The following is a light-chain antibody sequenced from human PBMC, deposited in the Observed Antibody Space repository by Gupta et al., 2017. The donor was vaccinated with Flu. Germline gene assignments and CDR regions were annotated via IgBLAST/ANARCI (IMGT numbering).Light chain of an antibody. CDR2: LGS. CDR3: MQPLQFPLT. Sequence: DIVMSQYPISLPVTPGEQDSISCRSSQILRHSNGYSYFDWYMQKPGQSPQLLIHLGSNRASGVPDRFSGSGSGTDFTLKISSVEAEDFGVYYCMQPLQFPLTFGQGTRLEIK. CDR1: QILRHSNGYSY. J-gene: IGKJ5*01. V-gene: IGKV2-28*01.